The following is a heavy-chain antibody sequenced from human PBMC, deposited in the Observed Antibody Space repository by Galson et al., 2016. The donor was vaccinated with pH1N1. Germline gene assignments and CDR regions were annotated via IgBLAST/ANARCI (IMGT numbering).Heavy chain of an antibody. CDR2: IRQKDYGYTT. D-gene: IGHD5-24*01. Sequence: SLRLSCAASGFTFSAHYMKWFRQAPGKGLEWVGRIRQKDYGYTTEYAASVRGRITISRAENSLYLQMNSLKVEDTAVYFCARNQPAVLNAHGFWGQGTLGSLSS. CDR1: GFTFSAHY. CDR3: ARNQPAVLNAHGF. V-gene: IGHV3-72*01. J-gene: IGHJ4*02.